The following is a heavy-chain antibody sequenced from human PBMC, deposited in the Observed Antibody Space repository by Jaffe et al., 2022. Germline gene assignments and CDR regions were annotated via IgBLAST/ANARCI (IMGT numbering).Heavy chain of an antibody. J-gene: IGHJ6*03. CDR1: RIYFSNYW. CDR2: INEDGSET. Sequence: EVRLVESGGDLVQPGGSLRLSCAVSRIYFSNYWMNWVRQAPGKGLEWVANINEDGSETYYVDSVKGRFTISRDNAENSLYLQMNSLTAEDTAVYYCTRESNDYINSYRFNYLDVWGKGTTVTVSS. V-gene: IGHV3-7*01. D-gene: IGHD4-4*01. CDR3: TRESNDYINSYRFNYLDV.